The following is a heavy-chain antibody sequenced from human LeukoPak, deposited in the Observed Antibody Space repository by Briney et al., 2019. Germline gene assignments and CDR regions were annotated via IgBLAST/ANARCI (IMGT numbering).Heavy chain of an antibody. V-gene: IGHV4-4*02. D-gene: IGHD5-12*01. CDR2: IYHSGIS. J-gene: IGHJ4*02. CDR1: VDSLSRNNW. CDR3: ATIGRYSGYGILDS. Sequence: PSGTLSLTCAVSVDSLSRNNWWSWVRQPPGKGLEWIGEIYHSGISNYNPTLKSRVSISVDKSKNQSSLKLSSVTAADTAVYYCATIGRYSGYGILDSWGQGTLVTVSS.